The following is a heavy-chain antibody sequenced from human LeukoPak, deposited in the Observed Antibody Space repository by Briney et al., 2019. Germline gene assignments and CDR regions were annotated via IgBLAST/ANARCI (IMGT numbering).Heavy chain of an antibody. J-gene: IGHJ1*01. CDR3: ARGPTYGSGSYVEYFQH. Sequence: SETLSLTCAVYGGSFSGYYWSWIRQPPGKGLEWIWEINHSGSTNYNPSLKSRVTISVDTSKNQFSLKLSSVTAADTAVYYCARGPTYGSGSYVEYFQHWGQGTLVTVSS. CDR2: INHSGST. V-gene: IGHV4-34*01. CDR1: GGSFSGYY. D-gene: IGHD3-10*01.